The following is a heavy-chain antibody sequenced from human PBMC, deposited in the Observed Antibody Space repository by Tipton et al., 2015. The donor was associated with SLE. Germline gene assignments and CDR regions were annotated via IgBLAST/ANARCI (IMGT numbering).Heavy chain of an antibody. CDR3: ARKVGGGVDY. D-gene: IGHD3-16*01. J-gene: IGHJ4*02. CDR1: GGSFSGYY. V-gene: IGHV4-34*01. Sequence: TLSLTCAVYGGSFSGYYWSWVRQPPGKGLGWVGGINHSGSTNTNPSPKSRVNISVDTSKNQFSLKMTSLTAADTAVYYCARKVGGGVDYWGQGTLVTVSS. CDR2: INHSGST.